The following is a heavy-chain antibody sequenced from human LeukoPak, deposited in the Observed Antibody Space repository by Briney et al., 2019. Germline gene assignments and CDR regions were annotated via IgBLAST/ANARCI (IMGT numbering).Heavy chain of an antibody. CDR2: ISGSGGST. D-gene: IGHD4-17*01. CDR3: AKGGDYGDLTFDY. V-gene: IGHV3-23*01. Sequence: GGTLRLSCAASGFTFSSYGMSWVRQAPGKGLEWVSAISGSGGSTYYADSVKGRFTISRDNSKNTLYLQMNSLRAEDTAVYYCAKGGDYGDLTFDYWGQGTLVTVSS. J-gene: IGHJ4*02. CDR1: GFTFSSYG.